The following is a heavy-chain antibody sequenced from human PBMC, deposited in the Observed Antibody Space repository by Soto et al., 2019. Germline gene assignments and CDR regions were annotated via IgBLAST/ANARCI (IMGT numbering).Heavy chain of an antibody. D-gene: IGHD6-19*01. J-gene: IGHJ1*01. CDR3: ARGVAGSGFDL. V-gene: IGHV6-1*01. Sequence: SQTLSLTCAISGDSVSSNTTAWNWIRSSPSRGLEWLGRTYYRSNWRHDYAVSVKSRITVNPDTSKNHFSLQLNSVTPDDTAVYYCARGVAGSGFDLWGQGTLVTVSS. CDR1: GDSVSSNTTA. CDR2: TYYRSNWRH.